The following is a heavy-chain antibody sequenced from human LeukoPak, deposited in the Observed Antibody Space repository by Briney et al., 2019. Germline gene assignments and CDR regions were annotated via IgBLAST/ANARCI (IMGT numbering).Heavy chain of an antibody. D-gene: IGHD3-9*01. Sequence: GGSLRLSCAASGFTFSSYSMNWVRQAPGKGLEWVSYISSSSSTIYYADSVKGRFTISRDNAKNSLYLQMNSLRAEDTAVYFCARVAHFDRGMDVWGQGTTVIVSS. CDR3: ARVAHFDRGMDV. V-gene: IGHV3-48*04. CDR1: GFTFSSYS. J-gene: IGHJ6*02. CDR2: ISSSSSTI.